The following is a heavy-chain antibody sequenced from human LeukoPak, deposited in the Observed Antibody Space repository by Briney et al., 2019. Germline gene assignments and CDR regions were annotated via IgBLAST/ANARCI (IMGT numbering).Heavy chain of an antibody. CDR2: INPNSGGT. D-gene: IGHD1-26*01. J-gene: IGHJ4*02. V-gene: IGHV1-2*02. CDR1: GYTFTGYY. CDR3: ARPPVPYSGSYSLKVYYFDY. Sequence: GASVKVSCKASGYTFTGYYMHWVRQAPGQGLEWMGWINPNSGGTNYAQKFQGRVTMTRDTSISTAYMELSRLRSDDTAVYYCARPPVPYSGSYSLKVYYFDYWGQGTLVTVSS.